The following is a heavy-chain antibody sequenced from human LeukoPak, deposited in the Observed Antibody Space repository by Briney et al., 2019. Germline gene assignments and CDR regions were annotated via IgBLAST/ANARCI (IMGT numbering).Heavy chain of an antibody. V-gene: IGHV3-23*01. CDR1: GFMLSSYG. CDR3: ATDREGDPSAYYLV. Sequence: GGSLRLSCAASGFMLSSYGMSWVRQAPGKGLEWVSGMSDSGGGSTYYTHSVKGRFTISRDNSKNTLFLQMNSLRAEDSAVYYCATDREGDPSAYYLVGGQGTLITVSS. J-gene: IGHJ4*02. CDR2: MSDSGGGST. D-gene: IGHD3-22*01.